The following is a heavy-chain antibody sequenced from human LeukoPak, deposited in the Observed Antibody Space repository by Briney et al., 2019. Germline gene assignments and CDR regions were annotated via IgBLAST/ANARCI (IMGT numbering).Heavy chain of an antibody. Sequence: SETLSLTCTVSGDSISSNSYYWAWIRQPPGKGREWIGGIYYSGSTYYNPSLKSRVTISVDTSKNQFSLKLSSVTAADTAVYYCARLYSSSWQFDYWGQGTLVTVSS. V-gene: IGHV4-39*07. J-gene: IGHJ4*02. CDR2: IYYSGST. CDR1: GDSISSNSYY. CDR3: ARLYSSSWQFDY. D-gene: IGHD6-13*01.